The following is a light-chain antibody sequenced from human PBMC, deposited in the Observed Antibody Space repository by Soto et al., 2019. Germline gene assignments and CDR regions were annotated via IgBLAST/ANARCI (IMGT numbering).Light chain of an antibody. CDR3: QQRDIWPT. V-gene: IGKV3-11*01. Sequence: EIVLTQSPATLSLSPGERATLSCRASQSVNSFLAWYQQKPGQAPRLLIYDASNRATGTPARFSGSGSGTDFTLTISSLEPEDFAVYYCQQRDIWPTFGQGTKLEIK. J-gene: IGKJ2*01. CDR2: DAS. CDR1: QSVNSF.